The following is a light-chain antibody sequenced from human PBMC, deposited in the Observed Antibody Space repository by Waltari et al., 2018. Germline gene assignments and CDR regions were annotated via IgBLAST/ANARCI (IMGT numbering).Light chain of an antibody. CDR1: QSVLYSSNNKNY. CDR2: WAS. J-gene: IGKJ2*01. Sequence: DIVMTQSPDSLAVPLGERATITCQSSQSVLYSSNNKNYLAWYQQKPGQSPKLLIYWASIRESGVPDRFSGSGSGTDFTLTISSLQAEDVAVYYCQQYYSTPLTFGQGTKLEIK. V-gene: IGKV4-1*01. CDR3: QQYYSTPLT.